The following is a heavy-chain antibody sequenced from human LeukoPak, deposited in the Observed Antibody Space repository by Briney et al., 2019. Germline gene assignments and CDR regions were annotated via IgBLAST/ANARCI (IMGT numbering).Heavy chain of an antibody. CDR1: GGSFSGYY. CDR3: ARGRTVADRMYYFDY. Sequence: PSETLSLTCAVYGGSFSGYYWSWIRQPPGKGLEWIGEINHSGSTNYNPSLKSRVTISVDTSKNQFSLKLSSVTAADTAVYYCARGRTVADRMYYFDYWGQGTLATVSS. CDR2: INHSGST. D-gene: IGHD6-19*01. V-gene: IGHV4-34*01. J-gene: IGHJ4*02.